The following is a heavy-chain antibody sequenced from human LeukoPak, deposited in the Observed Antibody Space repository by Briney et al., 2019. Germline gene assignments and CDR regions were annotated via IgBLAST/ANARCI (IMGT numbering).Heavy chain of an antibody. D-gene: IGHD3-9*01. CDR2: ISYDGSNK. CDR1: GFTFSSYA. J-gene: IGHJ4*02. V-gene: IGHV3-30*04. CDR3: ARFEGYYDILTGYGYFDY. Sequence: GGSLRLSCAASGFTFSSYAMHWVRQAPGKGLEWVAVISYDGSNKCYADSVKGRFTIPRDNSKNTLYLQMNSLRAEDTAVYYCARFEGYYDILTGYGYFDYWGQGTLVTVSS.